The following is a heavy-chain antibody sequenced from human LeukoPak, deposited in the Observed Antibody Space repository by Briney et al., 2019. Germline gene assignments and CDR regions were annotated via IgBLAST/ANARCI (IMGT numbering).Heavy chain of an antibody. CDR1: GFTFSSYA. CDR2: ISGSGGST. Sequence: GGSLRLSCEASGFTFSSYAMSWVRQAPGKGLEWVSAISGSGGSTYYADSAKGRFTISRDNSKNTLYLQMNSLRAEDTAAYYCAKDGGLWVSAHWGDSWGRGTLVTVSS. D-gene: IGHD7-27*01. CDR3: AKDGGLWVSAHWGDS. J-gene: IGHJ4*02. V-gene: IGHV3-23*01.